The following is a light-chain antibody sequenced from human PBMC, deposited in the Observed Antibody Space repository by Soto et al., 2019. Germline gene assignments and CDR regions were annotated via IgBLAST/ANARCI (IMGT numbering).Light chain of an antibody. CDR3: YSHTSGTRGV. Sequence: QSALMQPASVSGSPGQSITISCTGTSSDVGDNRYISWYQQHPGKAPKVMIYDVGNRPSGVSNRFSGSKSGNTAALTISGLQVEDEADYYCYSHTSGTRGVFGGGTKLTV. V-gene: IGLV2-14*03. J-gene: IGLJ2*01. CDR2: DVG. CDR1: SSDVGDNRY.